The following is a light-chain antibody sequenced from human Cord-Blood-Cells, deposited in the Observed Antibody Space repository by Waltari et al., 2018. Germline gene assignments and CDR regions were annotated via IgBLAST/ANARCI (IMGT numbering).Light chain of an antibody. CDR1: NIGSKS. Sequence: SYVLTQPPSVSVAPGKTARITCGGNNIGSKSVHWYQQKPGQAPVLVIYYDSDRPSGIPERFSGSNSGNTATLTSSRVEAGDGADYYCQVWDSSSDHVVFGGGTKLTVL. V-gene: IGLV3-21*04. CDR3: QVWDSSSDHVV. CDR2: YDS. J-gene: IGLJ2*01.